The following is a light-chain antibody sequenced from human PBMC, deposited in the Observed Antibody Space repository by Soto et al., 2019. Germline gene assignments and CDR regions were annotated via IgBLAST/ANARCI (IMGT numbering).Light chain of an antibody. CDR2: AAS. V-gene: IGKV3-15*01. CDR3: QQYNNWPLT. J-gene: IGKJ1*01. CDR1: QSVSSN. Sequence: EIEMTQSPATLSVSAGERGTLSCRASQSVSSNLAWYQQKPGQAPRLLIYAASARATGIPARFSGSGSGTEFTLTISSLQSEDFAVYYCQQYNNWPLTFGQGTKVDI.